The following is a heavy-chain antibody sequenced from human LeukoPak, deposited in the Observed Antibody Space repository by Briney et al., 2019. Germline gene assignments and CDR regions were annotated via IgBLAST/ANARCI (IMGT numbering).Heavy chain of an antibody. D-gene: IGHD5-12*01. Sequence: GGSLRLSCAASGFTFSNYWMTWVRQTPGKGLEWMAIIKQDGSEKYYVDSVKGRFTISRDNAKNSLYLQMNSLSAEDTAVYYCARGRLHYWGQGTLVTVSS. CDR2: IKQDGSEK. CDR3: ARGRLHY. J-gene: IGHJ4*02. V-gene: IGHV3-7*01. CDR1: GFTFSNYW.